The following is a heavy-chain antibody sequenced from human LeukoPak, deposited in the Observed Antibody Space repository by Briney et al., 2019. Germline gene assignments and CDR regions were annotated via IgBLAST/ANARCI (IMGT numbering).Heavy chain of an antibody. J-gene: IGHJ4*02. D-gene: IGHD6-19*01. CDR1: RGTFSSYA. V-gene: IGHV1-69*13. CDR3: ARYEYSSGWYPGDYFDY. Sequence: ASVKVSCKASRGTFSSYAISWVRQAPGQGLEWMGGIIPIFGTTTYAQKLQGRVRITADESTSTAHMELSRLRSDDTAVYYCARYEYSSGWYPGDYFDYWGQGTLVTVSS. CDR2: IIPIFGTT.